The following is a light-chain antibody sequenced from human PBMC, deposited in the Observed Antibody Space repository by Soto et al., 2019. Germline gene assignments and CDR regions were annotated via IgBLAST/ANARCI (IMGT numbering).Light chain of an antibody. CDR2: EVS. CDR3: SSFTSSNTWV. Sequence: QSALTQPPSVSGSPGQSVTISCTGTGSDVGSYNRVSWYRQPPGTAPKLIIYEVSNRPSGVPDRFFGSKSGNTASLTISGLQAEDEADYYCSSFTSSNTWVFGGGIKLTVL. J-gene: IGLJ3*02. V-gene: IGLV2-18*02. CDR1: GSDVGSYNR.